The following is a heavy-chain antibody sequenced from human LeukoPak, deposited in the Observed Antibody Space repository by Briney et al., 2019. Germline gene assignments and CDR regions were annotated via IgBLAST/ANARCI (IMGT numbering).Heavy chain of an antibody. D-gene: IGHD5-18*01. CDR3: AKEPKVGYSYGFDY. J-gene: IGHJ4*02. V-gene: IGHV3-23*01. CDR1: GFTFSSYW. Sequence: GGSLRLSCVVSGFTFSSYWMSWVRQAPGKGLEWVSAISGSGGSTYYADSVKGRFTISRDNSKNTLYLQMNSLRAEDTAVYYCAKEPKVGYSYGFDYWGQGTLVTVSS. CDR2: ISGSGGST.